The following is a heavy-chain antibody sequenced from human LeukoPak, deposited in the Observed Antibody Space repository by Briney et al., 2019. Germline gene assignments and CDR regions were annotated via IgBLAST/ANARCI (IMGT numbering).Heavy chain of an antibody. V-gene: IGHV3-23*01. J-gene: IGHJ4*02. CDR1: GFTFSSYG. CDR2: ISGSGGST. Sequence: GGSLRLSCAASGFTFSSYGMSWVRQAPGKGLEWVSAISGSGGSTYYADSVKGRFTISRDNAKNSLYLQMNSLRAEDTAVYYCARDYGIRLGYWGQGTLVTVSS. D-gene: IGHD3-10*01. CDR3: ARDYGIRLGY.